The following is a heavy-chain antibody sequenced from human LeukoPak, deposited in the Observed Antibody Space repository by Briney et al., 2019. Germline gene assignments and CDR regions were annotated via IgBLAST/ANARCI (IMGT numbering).Heavy chain of an antibody. J-gene: IGHJ4*02. CDR3: AKDRTSLLWFGELFR. CDR1: GFTFSSYG. D-gene: IGHD3-10*01. CDR2: ISGSGGST. Sequence: GSLRLSCAASGFTFSSYGMSWVRQAPGKGLEWVSAISGSGGSTYYADSVKGRFTISRDNSKNTLYLQMNSLRAEDTAVYYCAKDRTSLLWFGELFRWGQGTLVTVSS. V-gene: IGHV3-23*01.